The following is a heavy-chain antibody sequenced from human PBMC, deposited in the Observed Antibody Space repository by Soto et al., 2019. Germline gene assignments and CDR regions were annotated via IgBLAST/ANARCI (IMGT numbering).Heavy chain of an antibody. CDR1: GGSISSYY. CDR3: ARGATNGYSGYDHYFDY. D-gene: IGHD5-12*01. J-gene: IGHJ4*02. Sequence: SETLSLTCTVSGGSISSYYWSWIRQPPGKGLEWIGYIYYSGSTNYNPSLKSRVTISVDTSKNQFSLKLSSVTAADTAVYYCARGATNGYSGYDHYFDYWGQGTLVTVSS. V-gene: IGHV4-59*01. CDR2: IYYSGST.